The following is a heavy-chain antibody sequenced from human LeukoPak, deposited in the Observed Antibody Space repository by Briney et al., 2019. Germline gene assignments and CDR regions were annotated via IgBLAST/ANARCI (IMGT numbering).Heavy chain of an antibody. V-gene: IGHV3-30-3*01. CDR1: GFTFSSYW. Sequence: PGGSLRLSCAASGFTFSSYWMSWVRQAPGKGLEWVAVISYDGSNKYYADSVKGRFTISRDNSKNTLYLQMNSLRAEDTAVYYCARDYCSSTSCYGMDVWGQGTTVTVSS. J-gene: IGHJ6*02. D-gene: IGHD2-2*01. CDR2: ISYDGSNK. CDR3: ARDYCSSTSCYGMDV.